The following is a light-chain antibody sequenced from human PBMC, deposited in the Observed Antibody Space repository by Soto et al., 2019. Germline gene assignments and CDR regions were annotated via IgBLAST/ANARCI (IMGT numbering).Light chain of an antibody. J-gene: IGLJ2*01. V-gene: IGLV4-69*01. CDR1: SGHSSYA. CDR3: QTWGTGIHVV. Sequence: QLVLTQSPSASASLGASVKLTCTLSSGHSSYAIAWHQQQPEKGPRYLMKLDSDGSHTKGDAIPDRFLGSSSGAERYLTISSLQSEDEADYYCQTWGTGIHVVFGGGTKLTVL. CDR2: LDSDGSH.